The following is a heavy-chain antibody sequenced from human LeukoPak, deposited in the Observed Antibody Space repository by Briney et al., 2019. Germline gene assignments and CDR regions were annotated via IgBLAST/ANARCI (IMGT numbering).Heavy chain of an antibody. CDR1: GFTFSSYA. CDR2: ISGSGGST. J-gene: IGHJ4*02. V-gene: IGHV3-23*01. D-gene: IGHD3-22*01. CDR3: ANGRVTMIVS. Sequence: PGASLRLSCAASGFTFSSYAMSWVRQAPGKGLEWVSAISGSGGSTYYADSVKGRFIISRDNSKNTLYLQMNCLRAEDTAVYYCANGRVTMIVSWGQGTLVTVSS.